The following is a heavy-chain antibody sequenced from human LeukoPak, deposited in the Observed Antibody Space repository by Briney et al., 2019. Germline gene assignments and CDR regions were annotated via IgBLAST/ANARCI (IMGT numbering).Heavy chain of an antibody. J-gene: IGHJ4*02. CDR2: ISGSGGST. Sequence: GGSLRLSCAASGFTFSSYAMSWVRQAPGKGLEWVTAISGSGGSTYYADSVKGRFTISRDNSKNTLYLQMNSLRAEDTAVYYCAKVDAVSSWGAYWGQGTLVTVSS. V-gene: IGHV3-23*01. D-gene: IGHD6-13*01. CDR1: GFTFSSYA. CDR3: AKVDAVSSWGAY.